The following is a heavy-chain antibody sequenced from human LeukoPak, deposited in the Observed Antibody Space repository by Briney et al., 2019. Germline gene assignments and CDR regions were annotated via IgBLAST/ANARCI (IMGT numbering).Heavy chain of an antibody. Sequence: GGSLRLSCAASGFTFDDYAMHWVRHAPGKGLGWVSGISWNSGSIGYAGSVKGRFTISRDNAKNSLYLQMNSLRAEDTALYYCATSGYTYGLDYWGQGTLVTVSS. CDR1: GFTFDDYA. CDR2: ISWNSGSI. D-gene: IGHD5-18*01. J-gene: IGHJ4*02. V-gene: IGHV3-9*01. CDR3: ATSGYTYGLDY.